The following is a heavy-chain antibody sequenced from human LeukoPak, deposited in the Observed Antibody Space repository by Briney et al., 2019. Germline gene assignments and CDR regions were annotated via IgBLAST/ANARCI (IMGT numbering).Heavy chain of an antibody. Sequence: PSETLSLTCTVSGGSISSSSYYWGWIRQPPGKGLEWIGSIYYSGSTYYNPSLKSRVTISVDTSKNQFSLKLSSVTAADTAVYYCARQRELGTVDAFDIWGQGTMVTVSS. CDR1: GGSISSSSYY. J-gene: IGHJ3*02. D-gene: IGHD1-26*01. CDR3: ARQRELGTVDAFDI. CDR2: IYYSGST. V-gene: IGHV4-39*01.